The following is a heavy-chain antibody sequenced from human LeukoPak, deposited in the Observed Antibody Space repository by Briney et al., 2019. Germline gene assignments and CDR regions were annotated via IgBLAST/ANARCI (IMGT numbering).Heavy chain of an antibody. D-gene: IGHD1-26*01. V-gene: IGHV4-59*08. Sequence: SETLSLTCTFSGGSISTYYWSWIRQPPGKGLEWIGYIYYSGYTNYNPSLKSRVTISIDTSKNQFSLKLSSVTAADTAVYYCSRQERWERPMFFDYWGQGTLVTVSA. CDR1: GGSISTYY. CDR2: IYYSGYT. J-gene: IGHJ4*02. CDR3: SRQERWERPMFFDY.